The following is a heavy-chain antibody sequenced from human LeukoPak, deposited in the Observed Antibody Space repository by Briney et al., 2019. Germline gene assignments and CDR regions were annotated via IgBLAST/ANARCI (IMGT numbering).Heavy chain of an antibody. Sequence: PSETLSLTCAVSGDSISNYWWSWVRQSPGKGLEWIGQVFHRGTPNYNPSLKSRVTMSIDKSSNQLSLKLDAVTAADTAVYYCARVMGASWFFYLDVWGKGTTVTVSS. CDR1: GDSISNYW. CDR2: VFHRGTP. V-gene: IGHV4-4*02. CDR3: ARVMGASWFFYLDV. D-gene: IGHD3-16*02. J-gene: IGHJ6*03.